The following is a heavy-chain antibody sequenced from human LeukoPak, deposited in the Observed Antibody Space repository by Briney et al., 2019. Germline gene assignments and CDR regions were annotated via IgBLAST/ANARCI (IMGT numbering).Heavy chain of an antibody. Sequence: GGSLRLSCAASGFIFSNYAMNWVRQAPGKGLEWVGRIKSKTDGGTTDYAAPVKGRFTISRDDSKNTLYLQMNSLKTEDTAVYYCTTAYNQYYYGMDVWGQGTTVTVS. D-gene: IGHD1-14*01. CDR2: IKSKTDGGTT. CDR1: GFIFSNYA. V-gene: IGHV3-15*07. CDR3: TTAYNQYYYGMDV. J-gene: IGHJ6*02.